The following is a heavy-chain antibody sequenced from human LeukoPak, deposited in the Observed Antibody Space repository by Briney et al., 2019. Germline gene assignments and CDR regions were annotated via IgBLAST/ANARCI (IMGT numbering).Heavy chain of an antibody. D-gene: IGHD1-1*01. V-gene: IGHV3-23*01. CDR3: ARQPLI. CDR1: GFTFSNYA. CDR2: ISGNGGST. J-gene: IGHJ3*02. Sequence: GGSLRLSCAASGFTFSNYAMSWVRQAPGKGLEWVSAISGNGGSTYNADSVKGRFTISRDNAKNTLYLQMSSLRAEDTAVYYCARQPLIGGQGTMVTVSS.